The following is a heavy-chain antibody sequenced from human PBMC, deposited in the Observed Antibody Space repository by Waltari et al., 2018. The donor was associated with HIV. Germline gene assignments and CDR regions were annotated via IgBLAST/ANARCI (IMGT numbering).Heavy chain of an antibody. CDR3: ARLEGLRGGDLIDS. Sequence: QLQLPESGPGLVTPSEPLSPPCPVSGGSIRMTYPYWGWIRQPPGKGLEWMGSIYYSGSTYYNPARKSRVTISVDTSKNQFSLKLSSVTAADTAVYYCARLEGLRGGDLIDSWGQGTLVTVSS. D-gene: IGHD2-21*02. CDR1: GGSIRMTYPY. J-gene: IGHJ4*02. V-gene: IGHV4-39*01. CDR2: IYYSGST.